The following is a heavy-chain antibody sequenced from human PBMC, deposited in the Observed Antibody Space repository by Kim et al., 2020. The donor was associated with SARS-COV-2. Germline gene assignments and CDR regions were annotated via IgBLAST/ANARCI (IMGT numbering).Heavy chain of an antibody. V-gene: IGHV1-8*01. CDR3: AREKCSSTSCYDYDP. Sequence: ASVKVSCKASGYTFTSYDINWVRQATGQGLEWMGWMYPNSGNTGYVQKFQGRVTMTRNTSISTAYMELSSLRSEDTAVYYCAREKCSSTSCYDYDPWGQGTLVTVSS. D-gene: IGHD2-2*01. CDR2: MYPNSGNT. CDR1: GYTFTSYD. J-gene: IGHJ5*02.